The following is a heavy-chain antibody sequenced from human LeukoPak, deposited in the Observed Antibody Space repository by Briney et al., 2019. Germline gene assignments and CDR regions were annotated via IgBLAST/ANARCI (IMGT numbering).Heavy chain of an antibody. V-gene: IGHV1-58*02. J-gene: IGHJ4*02. Sequence: ASVKVSCKASGFTFTSSAMQWVRQARGQRLEWIGWIVVGSGNTNYARKFQERVTITRDMSTSTAYMELSSLRSEDTAVYYCARAGYYYDSSGYYYEDYWGQGTLVTVSS. CDR1: GFTFTSSA. CDR3: ARAGYYYDSSGYYYEDY. D-gene: IGHD3-22*01. CDR2: IVVGSGNT.